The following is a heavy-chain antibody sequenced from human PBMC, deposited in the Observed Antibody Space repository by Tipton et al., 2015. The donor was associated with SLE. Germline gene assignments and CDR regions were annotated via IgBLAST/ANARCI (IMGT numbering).Heavy chain of an antibody. CDR3: ARGFDDSSGNAFDI. D-gene: IGHD3-22*01. V-gene: IGHV4-4*07. J-gene: IGHJ3*02. CDR1: GGSISSYY. Sequence: LRLSCTVSGGSISSYYWSWIRQPAGKGLEWIGRIYTSGSTNYNPSLKSRVTMSVDTSKNQFSLKLSSVTAADTAVYYCARGFDDSSGNAFDIWGQGTMATVSS. CDR2: IYTSGST.